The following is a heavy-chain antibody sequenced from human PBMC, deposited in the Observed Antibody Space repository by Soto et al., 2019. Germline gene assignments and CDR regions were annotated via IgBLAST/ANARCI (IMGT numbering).Heavy chain of an antibody. V-gene: IGHV4-34*01. CDR2: INHSGST. J-gene: IGHJ4*02. CDR3: ARDKITGLFDY. CDR1: GGSFSGYY. D-gene: IGHD2-8*02. Sequence: SETLSLTCAVYGGSFSGYYWTWIRQPPGTGLEWIGEINHSGSTNYNPSLKSRVTISVDTSKNQFSLKLTSVTAADTAVYYCARDKITGLFDYWGQGALVTVFS.